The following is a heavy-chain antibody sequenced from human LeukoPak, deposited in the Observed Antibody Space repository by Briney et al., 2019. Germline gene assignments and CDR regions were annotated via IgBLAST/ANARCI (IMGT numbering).Heavy chain of an antibody. V-gene: IGHV1-2*02. CDR3: ARGPTLGLDI. CDR1: GYTFTPYY. J-gene: IGHJ3*02. Sequence: ASVKVSCRASGYTFTPYYIHWVRQAPGQGLEWMGWINPNSGDTGLPQRCQGRVTMIRDTSTIAAYMELSSLTSDDTGMYYCARGPTLGLDIWGQGTMVTVSS. CDR2: INPNSGDT.